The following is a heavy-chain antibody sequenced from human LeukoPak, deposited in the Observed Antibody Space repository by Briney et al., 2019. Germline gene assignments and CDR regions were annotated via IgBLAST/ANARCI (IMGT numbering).Heavy chain of an antibody. CDR1: GGSISSSSYY. D-gene: IGHD5-18*01. V-gene: IGHV4-39*01. CDR3: ARATAYSYGSPYHYYYMDV. J-gene: IGHJ6*03. CDR2: IYYSGST. Sequence: SETLSLTCTVSGGSISSSSYYWGWIRQPPGKGLEWIGSIYYSGSTYYNPSLKSRVTISVDTSKNQFSLKLSSVTAADTAVYYCARATAYSYGSPYHYYYMDVWGKGTTVTVSS.